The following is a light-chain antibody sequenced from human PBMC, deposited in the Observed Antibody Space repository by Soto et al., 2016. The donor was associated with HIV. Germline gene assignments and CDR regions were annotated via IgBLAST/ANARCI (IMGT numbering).Light chain of an antibody. CDR1: QDITDS. CDR3: LQDYDRPYT. Sequence: IQMTQSPSSLSATAGDRVTITCRASQDITDSLVWYQQKPGKAPKLLIYATSSLGGGVPSRFSGSGSGTDFTLTISSLQPEDSASYFCLQDYDRPYTFGQGTKLEIK. J-gene: IGKJ2*01. CDR2: ATS. V-gene: IGKV1-6*01.